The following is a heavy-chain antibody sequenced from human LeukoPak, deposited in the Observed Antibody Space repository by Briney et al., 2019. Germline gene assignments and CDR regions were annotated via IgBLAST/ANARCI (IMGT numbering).Heavy chain of an antibody. J-gene: IGHJ5*02. D-gene: IGHD6-13*01. Sequence: GASVKVSCKASGYTFTTYGISWVRQAPGQGLQCMGWISAYNGHTLYAQNLQGRVTMTTDTSTTTAYMELRSLRSDDTAVYYCARDQGFGVAAVSSWFDPWGQGTLVTVSS. CDR2: ISAYNGHT. CDR3: ARDQGFGVAAVSSWFDP. V-gene: IGHV1-18*01. CDR1: GYTFTTYG.